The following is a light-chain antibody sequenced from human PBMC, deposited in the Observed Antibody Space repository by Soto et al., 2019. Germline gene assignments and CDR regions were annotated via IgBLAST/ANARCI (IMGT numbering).Light chain of an antibody. Sequence: QSALTQPASVSGSPGQSITISCTGTSSDVGGYDFVSWYQQYPGKAPKLIIYAVSDRPSGVSNRFSGSKSGNTASLTISGLQAEDAADYYCNSYTRTAGVVFGGGTKLTVL. CDR1: SSDVGGYDF. CDR3: NSYTRTAGVV. CDR2: AVS. J-gene: IGLJ2*01. V-gene: IGLV2-14*01.